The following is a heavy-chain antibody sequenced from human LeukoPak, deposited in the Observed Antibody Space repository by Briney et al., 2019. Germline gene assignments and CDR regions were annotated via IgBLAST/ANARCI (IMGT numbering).Heavy chain of an antibody. Sequence: PSETLSLTCTVSGGSISSYYWSWIRQPPGKGLEWIGYIYYSGSTNYNPSLKSRVTISVDPSKNQFSLRLSSVTAADTAVYYCARNTDTAWLDTWGQGALVTVSS. V-gene: IGHV4-59*12. J-gene: IGHJ5*02. CDR3: ARNTDTAWLDT. CDR2: IYYSGST. D-gene: IGHD6-19*01. CDR1: GGSISSYY.